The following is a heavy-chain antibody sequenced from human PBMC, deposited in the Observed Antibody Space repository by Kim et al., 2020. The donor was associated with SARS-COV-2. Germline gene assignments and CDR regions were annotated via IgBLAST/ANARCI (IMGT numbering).Heavy chain of an antibody. J-gene: IGHJ4*02. CDR3: ARGSEGSPLVVVADYHFDY. D-gene: IGHD2-15*01. CDR2: ISDDGSNK. CDR1: GFTFSSYA. V-gene: IGHV3-30-3*01. Sequence: GGSLRLSCAASGFTFSSYAMHWVRQAPGKGLEWVAFISDDGSNKYYADSVKGRFTISRDNSKNTLYLQMNSLRAEDTAVYYCARGSEGSPLVVVADYHFDYWGQGTLVTVSS.